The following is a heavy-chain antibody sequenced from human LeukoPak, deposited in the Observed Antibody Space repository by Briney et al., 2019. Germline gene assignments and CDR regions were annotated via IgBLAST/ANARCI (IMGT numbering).Heavy chain of an antibody. CDR1: GGSFSGYS. Sequence: SETLSLTCAVYGGSFSGYSWSWIRQPPGKGLEWIGEISHSGKSNYSPSLKSRVAISVDTSKKQFSLNLSSVTAADTAVYYCARGSPVVVTAMRPFDCWGQGTLVTVSS. CDR3: ARGSPVVVTAMRPFDC. J-gene: IGHJ4*02. CDR2: ISHSGKS. D-gene: IGHD2-21*02. V-gene: IGHV4-34*01.